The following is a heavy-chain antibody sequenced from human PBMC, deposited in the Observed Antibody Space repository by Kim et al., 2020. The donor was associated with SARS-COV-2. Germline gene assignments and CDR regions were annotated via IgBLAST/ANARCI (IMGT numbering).Heavy chain of an antibody. CDR1: GFIFSNYA. CDR2: MWYDGSNK. V-gene: IGHV3-30*04. D-gene: IGHD2-15*01. J-gene: IGHJ4*02. CDR3: ARGDSIVVLPPSLDY. Sequence: GGSLRLSCAASGFIFSNYAMHWVRQAPGEGLEWVAVMWYDGSNKYYADPVKGRFSISRDNSKNTLYLQMSRLRTEDTAVYYCARGDSIVVLPPSLDYWGQGTLVTVSS.